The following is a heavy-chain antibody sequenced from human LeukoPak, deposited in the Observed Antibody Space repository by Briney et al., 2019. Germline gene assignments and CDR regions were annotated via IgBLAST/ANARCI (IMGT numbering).Heavy chain of an antibody. D-gene: IGHD6-13*01. CDR2: IIPILGTA. V-gene: IGHV1-69*01. Sequence: SVKVSCKASGGTFSSYAISWVRQAPGQGLEWMGGIIPILGTANYAQKFPGRVTITADESTSTAYMELSSLRSEDTAVYYCARGPAGYSYSWYGPFDYWGQGTLVTVSS. J-gene: IGHJ4*02. CDR1: GGTFSSYA. CDR3: ARGPAGYSYSWYGPFDY.